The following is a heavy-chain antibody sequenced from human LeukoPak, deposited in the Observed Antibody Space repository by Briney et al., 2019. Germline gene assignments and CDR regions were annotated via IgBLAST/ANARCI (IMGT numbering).Heavy chain of an antibody. CDR3: ARESGKFDY. V-gene: IGHV3-43*02. Sequence: GGSLRLSCVASGLPIADFAMHWVRQAPGKGLEWVSLISGDGVSTFYADSAKGRFSISRDNSKNSLSLEMNGLRTEDTAMYYCARESGKFDYWGQGTLVAVSS. CDR2: ISGDGVST. CDR1: GLPIADFA. J-gene: IGHJ4*02.